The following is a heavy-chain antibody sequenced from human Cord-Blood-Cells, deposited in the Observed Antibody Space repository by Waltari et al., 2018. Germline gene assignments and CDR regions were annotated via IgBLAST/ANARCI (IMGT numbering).Heavy chain of an antibody. V-gene: IGHV4-34*01. CDR3: ARLFSSRDDY. CDR1: GGSFSGYY. CDR2: INHSGST. J-gene: IGHJ4*02. D-gene: IGHD6-6*01. Sequence: QVQLQQWGAGLLKPSETLSLTCAVYGGSFSGYYWSWIRQPPGKGLEWIGEINHSGSTNYNPSLKSRVTISVDTSKNQFSLELSSVTAADTAVYYCARLFSSRDDYWGQGTLVTVSS.